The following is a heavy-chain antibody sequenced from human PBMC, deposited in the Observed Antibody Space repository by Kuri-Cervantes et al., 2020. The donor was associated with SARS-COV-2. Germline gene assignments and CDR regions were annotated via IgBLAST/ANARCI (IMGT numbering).Heavy chain of an antibody. Sequence: GGSLRLSCTASGFIFSDYYMTWIRQAPGKGLEWVSNIGPSGTTKYYADSVKGRFTISRDNAKNSLYLQMNSLRAEDTAVYYCARDPPFSGSYFDYWGQGTLVTVSS. CDR1: GFIFSDYY. J-gene: IGHJ4*02. D-gene: IGHD1-26*01. CDR2: IGPSGTTK. CDR3: ARDPPFSGSYFDY. V-gene: IGHV3-11*04.